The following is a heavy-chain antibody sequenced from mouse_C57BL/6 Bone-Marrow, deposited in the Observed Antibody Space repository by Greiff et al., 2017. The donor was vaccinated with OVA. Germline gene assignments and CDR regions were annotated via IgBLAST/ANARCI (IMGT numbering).Heavy chain of an antibody. CDR3: AREGFTTVVFDY. CDR1: GYTFTSYW. V-gene: IGHV1-50*01. Sequence: QVQLKQPGAELVKPGASVKLSCKASGYTFTSYWMQWVKQRPGQGLEWIGEIDPSDSYTNYNQKFKGKATLTVDTSSSTAYMQLSSLTSEDSAVYYCAREGFTTVVFDYWGQGTTLTVSS. J-gene: IGHJ2*01. D-gene: IGHD1-1*01. CDR2: IDPSDSYT.